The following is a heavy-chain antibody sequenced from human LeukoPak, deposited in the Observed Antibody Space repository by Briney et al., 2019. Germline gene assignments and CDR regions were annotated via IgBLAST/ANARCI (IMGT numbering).Heavy chain of an antibody. D-gene: IGHD3-22*01. J-gene: IGHJ4*02. CDR3: ARSQYYYDSSGYFDY. CDR2: IYHSGST. CDR1: GDSISSSSYY. Sequence: SETLSLTCTVSGDSISSSSYYWGWIRQPPGKGLEWIGYIYHSGSTYYNPSLKSRVTISVDRSKNQFSLKLSSVTAADTAVYYCARSQYYYDSSGYFDYWGQGTLVTVSS. V-gene: IGHV4-30-2*01.